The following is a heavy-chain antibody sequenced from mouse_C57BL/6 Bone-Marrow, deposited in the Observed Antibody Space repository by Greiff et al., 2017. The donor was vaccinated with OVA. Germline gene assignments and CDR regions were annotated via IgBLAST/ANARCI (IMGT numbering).Heavy chain of an antibody. V-gene: IGHV1-64*01. J-gene: IGHJ2*01. Sequence: VQLQQPGAELVKPGASVKLSCKASGYTFTSYWMHWVKQRPGQGLEWIGMIHPNSGSTNYNEKFKSKATLTVDKSSSTAYMQLSSLTSEDSAVYYCARFYYYGSSYVFDYWGQGTTLTGSS. CDR3: ARFYYYGSSYVFDY. CDR1: GYTFTSYW. D-gene: IGHD1-1*01. CDR2: IHPNSGST.